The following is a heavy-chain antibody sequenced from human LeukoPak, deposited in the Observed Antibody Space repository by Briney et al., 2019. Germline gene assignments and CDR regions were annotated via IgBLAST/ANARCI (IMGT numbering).Heavy chain of an antibody. D-gene: IGHD2-2*01. V-gene: IGHV1-18*01. CDR2: ISAYNGNT. CDR3: ALWKTGPAAMIRYGNWFDP. J-gene: IGHJ5*02. Sequence: ASVKVSCKAPGYTFTSYGISWVRQAPGQGLEWMGWISAYNGNTNYAQKLQGRVTMTTDTSTSTAYMELRSLRSDDTAVYYCALWKTGPAAMIRYGNWFDPWGQGTLVTVSS. CDR1: GYTFTSYG.